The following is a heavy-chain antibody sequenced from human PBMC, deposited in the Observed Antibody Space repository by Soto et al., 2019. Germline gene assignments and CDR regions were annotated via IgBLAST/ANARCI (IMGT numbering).Heavy chain of an antibody. CDR1: GFTFSSYS. CDR2: ISSSSSTI. D-gene: IGHD3-22*01. J-gene: IGHJ3*02. Sequence: LRLSCAASGFTFSSYSMSWVRQAPWKGLEWVSYISSSSSTIYYADSVKGRFTISRDNAKNSLYLQMNSLRDGDTAVYYCARIAGDDSSGYYHDAFDIWGQGTMVTVS. V-gene: IGHV3-48*02. CDR3: ARIAGDDSSGYYHDAFDI.